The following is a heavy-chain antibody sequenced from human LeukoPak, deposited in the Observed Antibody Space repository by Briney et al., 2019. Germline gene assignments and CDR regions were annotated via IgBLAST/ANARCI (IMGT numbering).Heavy chain of an antibody. CDR1: GGSISSSSYY. V-gene: IGHV4-39*01. D-gene: IGHD2-2*02. CDR3: ASGHCSSTSCYRGLYYYYYYMDV. J-gene: IGHJ6*03. CDR2: IYYSGST. Sequence: SSETLSLTCTVSGGSISSSSYYWGWIRQPPGKGLEWIGSIYYSGSTYYNPSLKSRVTISVDASKNQFSLKLSSVTAADTAVYYCASGHCSSTSCYRGLYYYYYYMDVWGKGTTVTVSS.